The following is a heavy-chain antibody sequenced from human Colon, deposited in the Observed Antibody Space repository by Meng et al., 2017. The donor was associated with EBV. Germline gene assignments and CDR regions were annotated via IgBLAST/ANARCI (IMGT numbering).Heavy chain of an antibody. J-gene: IGHJ4*02. CDR2: IYHSGST. Sequence: QVHLQESGHGIGKPSETLSLPCTVSGGSNNSNGYYWDWVRQPQGKGLEWIGAIYHSGSTSYNPSLQSRVTMFVDTSKNQFSLMLTSVTATDTAVYYCARRRGGSGRDCWGQGTLVTVSS. V-gene: IGHV4-39*01. CDR1: GGSNNSNGYY. D-gene: IGHD3-10*01. CDR3: ARRRGGSGRDC.